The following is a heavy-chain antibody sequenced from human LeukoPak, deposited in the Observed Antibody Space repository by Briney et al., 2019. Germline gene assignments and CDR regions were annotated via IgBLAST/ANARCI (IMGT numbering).Heavy chain of an antibody. Sequence: PSETLSLTCTASGGSISSYYWSWIRQPAGKGLEWIGRIYTSGSTNYNPSLKSRVTMSVDTSKNQFSLKLSSVTAADTAVYYCARDGARYDFWSGYGYYFDYWGQGTLVTVSS. CDR1: GGSISSYY. V-gene: IGHV4-4*07. CDR3: ARDGARYDFWSGYGYYFDY. CDR2: IYTSGST. D-gene: IGHD3-3*01. J-gene: IGHJ4*02.